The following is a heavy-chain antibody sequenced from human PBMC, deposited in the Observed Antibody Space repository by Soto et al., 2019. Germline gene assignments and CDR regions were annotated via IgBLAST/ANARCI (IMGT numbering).Heavy chain of an antibody. V-gene: IGHV4-39*01. J-gene: IGHJ4*02. D-gene: IGHD1-26*01. CDR1: VGSVSSTSYY. Sequence: LXLTCTVSVGSVSSTSYYWVWIRQPPGKGLEWIGTIYYTGDTSYSPSLKSRVTISVDTSKTQFSLNLKSVTAADTAVYYCAGRRAGDYYFDYWGQGTRVTVSS. CDR3: AGRRAGDYYFDY. CDR2: IYYTGDT.